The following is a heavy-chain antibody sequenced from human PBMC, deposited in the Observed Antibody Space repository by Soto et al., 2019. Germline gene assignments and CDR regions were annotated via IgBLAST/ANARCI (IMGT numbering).Heavy chain of an antibody. CDR3: ASLDTAMVAFDY. Sequence: PSETLSLTCTVSGGSISSSSYYWGWIRQPPGKGLEWIGSIYYSGSTYYNPSLKSRVTISVDTSKNQFSLKLSSVTAADTAVYYCASLDTAMVAFDYWGQGTLVTVS. CDR1: GGSISSSSYY. V-gene: IGHV4-39*01. J-gene: IGHJ4*02. CDR2: IYYSGST. D-gene: IGHD5-18*01.